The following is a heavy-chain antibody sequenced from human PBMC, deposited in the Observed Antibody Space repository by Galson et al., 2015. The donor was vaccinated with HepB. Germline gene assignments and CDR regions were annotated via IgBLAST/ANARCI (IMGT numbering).Heavy chain of an antibody. J-gene: IGHJ3*02. D-gene: IGHD1-26*01. Sequence: SLRLSCAASGFTFSSYAMSWVRQAPGKGLEWVSAISGSGGSTYYADSVKGRFTISRDNSKNTLYLQMNSLRAEDTAVYYCAKDLYRVVGARDAFDIWGQGTMVTVSS. V-gene: IGHV3-23*01. CDR3: AKDLYRVVGARDAFDI. CDR2: ISGSGGST. CDR1: GFTFSSYA.